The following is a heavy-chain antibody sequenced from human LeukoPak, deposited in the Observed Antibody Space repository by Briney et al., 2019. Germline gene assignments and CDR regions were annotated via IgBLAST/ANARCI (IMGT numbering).Heavy chain of an antibody. CDR1: GYSFNTYW. V-gene: IGHV5-51*01. D-gene: IGHD3-10*01. CDR2: IYPGDSDT. J-gene: IGHJ5*02. Sequence: GESLKISCKGSGYSFNTYWIGWVRQMPGKGLEWMGIIYPGDSDTKYSPSFQGQVTISADKSISTAYLQWSSLKASDTAMYYCARDHVWFGSSGWFDPWGQGTLVTVSS. CDR3: ARDHVWFGSSGWFDP.